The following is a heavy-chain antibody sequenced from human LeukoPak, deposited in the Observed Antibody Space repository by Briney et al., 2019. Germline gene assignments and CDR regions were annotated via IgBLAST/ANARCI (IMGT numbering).Heavy chain of an antibody. J-gene: IGHJ3*02. D-gene: IGHD6-19*01. CDR2: IYSGGST. CDR1: GFTVSSNY. CDR3: ASSSGWYRNDAFDI. Sequence: QTGGSLRLSCAASGFTVSSNYMSWVRQAPGKGLEWVSVIYSGGSTYYADSVKGRFTISRDNSKNTLYLQMNSLRAEDTAVYYCASSSGWYRNDAFDIWGQGTMVTVSS. V-gene: IGHV3-53*01.